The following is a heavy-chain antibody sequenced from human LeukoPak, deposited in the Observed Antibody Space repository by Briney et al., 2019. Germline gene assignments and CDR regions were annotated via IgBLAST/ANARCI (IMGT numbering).Heavy chain of an antibody. D-gene: IGHD2-15*01. CDR3: AKDGGTFTLDY. Sequence: ASVKVSCKASGFTFNTSAMRWVRQGRGQGLEWMGLINPSGDITSYAQKFQGRVTMTRDTSTSTVYMELSSLRSDDTAVYYCAKDGGTFTLDYWGQGTLVTVSS. CDR2: INPSGDIT. CDR1: GFTFNTSA. V-gene: IGHV1-46*02. J-gene: IGHJ4*02.